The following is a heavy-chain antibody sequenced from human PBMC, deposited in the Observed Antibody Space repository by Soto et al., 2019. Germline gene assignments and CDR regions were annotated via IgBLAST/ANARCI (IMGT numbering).Heavy chain of an antibody. J-gene: IGHJ4*02. Sequence: QITLKESGPTLVKPTQTLTLTCTFSGFSLSTHTVGVAWIRQPPGKALEWFALIYWDEDKRYSLSLKSRLTITQDTSKNQVVLTMTNMDPVDTSTYYCVHIVTFDYRGYNFEFWGQGIVVTVSS. D-gene: IGHD3-9*01. CDR3: VHIVTFDYRGYNFEF. CDR1: GFSLSTHTVG. CDR2: IYWDEDK. V-gene: IGHV2-5*02.